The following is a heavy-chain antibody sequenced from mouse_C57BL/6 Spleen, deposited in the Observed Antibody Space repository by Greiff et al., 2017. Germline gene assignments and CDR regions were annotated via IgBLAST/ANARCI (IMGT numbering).Heavy chain of an antibody. CDR3: ARTVVADYYAMDY. CDR2: IDPSDSYT. Sequence: QVQLQQPGAELVMPGASVKLSCKASGYTFTSYWMHWVKQRPGQGLEWIGEIDPSDSYTNYNQKFKGKSTLTVYKSSSTAYMQLSSLTSEDSAVYYGARTVVADYYAMDYWGQGTSVTVSS. CDR1: GYTFTSYW. D-gene: IGHD1-1*01. V-gene: IGHV1-69*01. J-gene: IGHJ4*01.